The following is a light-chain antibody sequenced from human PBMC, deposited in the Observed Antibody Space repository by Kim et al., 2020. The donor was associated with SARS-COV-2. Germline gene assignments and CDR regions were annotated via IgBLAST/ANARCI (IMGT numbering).Light chain of an antibody. Sequence: GKTVTISCPRSSGSIVSDFVQWFQQRPGSSPTTVIYEDHKRPSGVPDRFSGSVDSSSNSASLTISGLRTEDEADYYCQSYDDNIWVFGGGTKLTVL. CDR2: EDH. J-gene: IGLJ3*02. CDR1: SGSIVSDF. V-gene: IGLV6-57*01. CDR3: QSYDDNIWV.